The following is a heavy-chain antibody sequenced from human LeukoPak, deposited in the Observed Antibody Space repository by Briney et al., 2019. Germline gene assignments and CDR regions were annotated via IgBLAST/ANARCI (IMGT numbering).Heavy chain of an antibody. CDR1: GYSFTSYW. J-gene: IGHJ3*02. CDR3: GARRITMVRGAPDAFDI. CDR2: IYPGDSDT. V-gene: IGHV5-51*01. Sequence: GESLKISCKGSGYSFTSYWIGWVRQMPGKGLEWIGIIYPGDSDTRYSPSFQGQVTISADKSISTAYLQWSSLKASDTAMYYCGARRITMVRGAPDAFDIWGQGTMVTVSS. D-gene: IGHD3-10*01.